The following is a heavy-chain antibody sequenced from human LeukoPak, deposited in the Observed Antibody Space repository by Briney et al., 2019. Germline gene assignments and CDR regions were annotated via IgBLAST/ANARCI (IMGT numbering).Heavy chain of an antibody. CDR1: RGSVSSSSAY. J-gene: IGHJ4*02. CDR3: SAERNGSPHY. D-gene: IGHD2-8*01. V-gene: IGHV4-39*07. CDR2: IYYTGTT. Sequence: SETLSLTCTVSRGSVSSSSAYWSWVRQPPGKGLEWIASIYYTGTTFYNPSLKSRATISLDMSKNEFFLTMTSVTAADTAVYFCSAERNGSPHYWGQGIQVTVSS.